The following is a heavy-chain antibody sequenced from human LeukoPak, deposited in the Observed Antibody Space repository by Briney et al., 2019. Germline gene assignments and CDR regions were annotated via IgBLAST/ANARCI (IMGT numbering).Heavy chain of an antibody. D-gene: IGHD3-10*01. CDR3: AGGYGSGSYSA. Sequence: RXXPXXXLEWVANIKQDGSEKYYVDSVKGRFTISRDNAKNSLYLQMNSLRAEDTAVYYCAGGYGSGSYSAWGQGIPVTVSS. J-gene: IGHJ5*02. V-gene: IGHV3-7*01. CDR2: IKQDGSEK.